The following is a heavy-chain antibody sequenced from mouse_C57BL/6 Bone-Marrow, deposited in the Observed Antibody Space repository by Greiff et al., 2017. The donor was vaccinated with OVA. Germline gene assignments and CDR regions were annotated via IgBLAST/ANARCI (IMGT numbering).Heavy chain of an antibody. CDR1: GYTFTDYE. D-gene: IGHD4-1*01. J-gene: IGHJ2*01. V-gene: IGHV1-15*01. CDR3: TNLGYYFDY. CDR2: IDPETGGT. Sequence: VQGVESGAELVRPGASVTLSCKASGYTFTDYEMHWVKQTPVHGLEWIGAIDPETGGTAYNQKFKGKAILTADKSSSTAYMELRSLTSEDSAVYYCTNLGYYFDYWGQGTTLTVSS.